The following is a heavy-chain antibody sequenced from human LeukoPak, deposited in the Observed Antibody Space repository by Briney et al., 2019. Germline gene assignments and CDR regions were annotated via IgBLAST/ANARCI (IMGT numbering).Heavy chain of an antibody. CDR1: GYTFTSYG. Sequence: ASVKVSCKASGYTFTSYGISWVRQAPGQGLEWMGWISAYSGNTNYAQKLQGRVTMTTDTSTSTAYMELRSLRSDDTAVYYCARPGSGFGELLTDSNDAFDIWGQGTMVTVSS. J-gene: IGHJ3*02. D-gene: IGHD3-10*01. CDR3: ARPGSGFGELLTDSNDAFDI. CDR2: ISAYSGNT. V-gene: IGHV1-18*01.